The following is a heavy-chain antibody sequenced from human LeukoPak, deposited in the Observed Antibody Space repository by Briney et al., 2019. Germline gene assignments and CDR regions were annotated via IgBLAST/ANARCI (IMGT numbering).Heavy chain of an antibody. Sequence: GGSLRLSCVASGFTFRTYTMSWVRQAPGKGLEWVSSIYGDGSETFYADSVKGRFTIYRDDSQNTLFLQMNSLSVEDTAKYFCAKDRVPDGLWNFDFWGQGTPVTVSS. CDR3: AKDRVPDGLWNFDF. CDR1: GFTFRTYT. J-gene: IGHJ4*02. V-gene: IGHV3-23*03. D-gene: IGHD3-10*01. CDR2: IYGDGSET.